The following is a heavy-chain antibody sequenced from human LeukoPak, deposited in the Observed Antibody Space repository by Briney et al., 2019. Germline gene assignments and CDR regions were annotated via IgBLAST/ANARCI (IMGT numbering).Heavy chain of an antibody. Sequence: ASVKVSCKASGYTFTGYYMHWVRQAPGQGLEWMGWINTNTGNPTYAQGFTGRFVFSLDTSVSTAYLQISSLKAEDTAVYYCARALLRIAAAGTLWFDPWGQGTLVTVSS. CDR3: ARALLRIAAAGTLWFDP. CDR2: INTNTGNP. J-gene: IGHJ5*02. V-gene: IGHV7-4-1*02. CDR1: GYTFTGYY. D-gene: IGHD6-13*01.